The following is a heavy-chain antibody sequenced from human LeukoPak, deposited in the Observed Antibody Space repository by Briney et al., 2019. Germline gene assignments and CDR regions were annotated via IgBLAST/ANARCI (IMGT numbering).Heavy chain of an antibody. Sequence: SETLSLTCAVYGGSFSGYYWSWIRQPPGKGLEWIGEISHSGSTNYNPSLKSRVTISVDTSKDQFSLKLSSVTAADTAVYYCATANGPNFDYWGQGTLVTVSS. J-gene: IGHJ4*02. CDR3: ATANGPNFDY. V-gene: IGHV4-34*01. CDR2: ISHSGST. CDR1: GGSFSGYY. D-gene: IGHD2-8*01.